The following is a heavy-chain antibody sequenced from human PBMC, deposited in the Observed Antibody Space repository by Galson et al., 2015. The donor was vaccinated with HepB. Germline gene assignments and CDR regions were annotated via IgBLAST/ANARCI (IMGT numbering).Heavy chain of an antibody. J-gene: IGHJ5*02. Sequence: SLRLSCAASGFTFSSYSMNWVRQAPGKGLEWVSYISSSSSTIYYADSVKGRFTISRDNAKNSLYLQMNSLRDEDTAVYYCARDLAGRLRTRGPNWFDPWGQGTLVTVSS. CDR1: GFTFSSYS. CDR2: ISSSSSTI. D-gene: IGHD5-18*01. V-gene: IGHV3-48*02. CDR3: ARDLAGRLRTRGPNWFDP.